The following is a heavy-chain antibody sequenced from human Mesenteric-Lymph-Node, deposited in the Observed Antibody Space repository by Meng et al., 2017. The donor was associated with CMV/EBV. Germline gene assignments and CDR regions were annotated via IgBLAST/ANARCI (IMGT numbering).Heavy chain of an antibody. CDR1: GFTFSSYS. Sequence: GGSLRLSCAASGFTFSSYSMNWVRQAPGKGLEWVSSISSSSSYIYYADSVKGRFTISRDNAKNSLYLQMNSLRAEDTAVYYCARSGSGSYYNVGAFDIWGQGTMVTVS. J-gene: IGHJ3*02. V-gene: IGHV3-21*01. CDR2: ISSSSSYI. D-gene: IGHD3-10*01. CDR3: ARSGSGSYYNVGAFDI.